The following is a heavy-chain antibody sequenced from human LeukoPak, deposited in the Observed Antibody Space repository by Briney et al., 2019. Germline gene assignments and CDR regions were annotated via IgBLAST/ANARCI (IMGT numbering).Heavy chain of an antibody. CDR2: ISAYNGNT. CDR3: ASYKIVGATKDAFDI. D-gene: IGHD1-26*01. V-gene: IGHV1-18*01. CDR1: GYTFTSYG. J-gene: IGHJ3*02. Sequence: ASVKVSCKASGYTFTSYGISWVRQAPGQGLEWMGWISAYNGNTNYAQKLQGRVTMTTDTSTSTAYMELRSLRSDDTAVYYCASYKIVGATKDAFDIWGQGTMVTVSS.